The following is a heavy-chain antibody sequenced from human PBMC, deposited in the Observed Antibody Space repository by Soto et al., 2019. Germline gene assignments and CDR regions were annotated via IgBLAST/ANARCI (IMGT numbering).Heavy chain of an antibody. Sequence: GESLKISCKGSGYKPSTWHNFTSYWIAWVRQMPGEGLEWMGIIYPGDSDTRYSPSFQGQVTISADKSINTVYLQWSSLKASDTAIYYCARQAAAGKYYAMDVWGQGTTVTVSS. J-gene: IGHJ6*02. CDR3: ARQAAAGKYYAMDV. D-gene: IGHD6-13*01. CDR1: GYKPSTWHNFTSYW. CDR2: IYPGDSDT. V-gene: IGHV5-51*01.